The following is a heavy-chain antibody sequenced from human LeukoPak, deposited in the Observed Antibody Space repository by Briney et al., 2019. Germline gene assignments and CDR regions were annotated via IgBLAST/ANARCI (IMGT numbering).Heavy chain of an antibody. D-gene: IGHD6-19*01. CDR3: ARGFWGRRAVAGRGYYFDY. J-gene: IGHJ4*02. CDR1: GYTLTELS. Sequence: GAPVKVSCKVSGYTLTELSMHWVRQAPGKGLEWMGGFDPEDGETIYAQKFQGRVTMTRNTSISTAYMELSSLRSEDTAVYYCARGFWGRRAVAGRGYYFDYWGQGTLVTVSS. V-gene: IGHV1-24*01. CDR2: FDPEDGET.